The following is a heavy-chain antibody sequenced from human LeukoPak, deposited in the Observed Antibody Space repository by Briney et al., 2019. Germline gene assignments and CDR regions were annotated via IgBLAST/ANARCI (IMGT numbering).Heavy chain of an antibody. D-gene: IGHD6-19*01. V-gene: IGHV5-51*01. J-gene: IGHJ4*02. CDR1: GYSFTSYW. CDR3: ARLEASGGQWLVYFDY. CDR2: IYPGDSDT. Sequence: GESLKISCKGSGYSFTSYWIGWVRQMPGKGLEWMGIIYPGDSDTRYSPSFQGQVTISADKSISTAYLQWSSLKASDTAMYYCARLEASGGQWLVYFDYWGQGTLVTVSS.